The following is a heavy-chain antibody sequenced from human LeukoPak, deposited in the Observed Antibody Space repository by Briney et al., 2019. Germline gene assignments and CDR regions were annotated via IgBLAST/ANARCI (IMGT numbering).Heavy chain of an antibody. Sequence: PGGSLRLSCAASGFTFSNAWMSWVRQAPGKGLEWVSSITSSSSFIYYADSLKGRFTISRDNAKNSLYLQMNSLRAEDTAVYYCARVQTANWETSVCDAFDMWGRGTMVTVSS. J-gene: IGHJ3*02. D-gene: IGHD7-27*01. CDR2: ITSSSSFI. CDR3: ARVQTANWETSVCDAFDM. V-gene: IGHV3-21*01. CDR1: GFTFSNAW.